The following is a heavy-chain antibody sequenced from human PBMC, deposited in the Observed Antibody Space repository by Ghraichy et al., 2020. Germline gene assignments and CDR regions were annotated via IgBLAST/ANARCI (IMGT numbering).Heavy chain of an antibody. V-gene: IGHV1-18*01. J-gene: IGHJ6*02. D-gene: IGHD3-10*01. CDR1: GYTFTSYG. CDR2: ISAYNGNT. CDR3: ARDAPYGSGSYYNHFYYYYGMDV. Sequence: ASVKVSCKASGYTFTSYGISWVRQAPGQGLEWMGWISAYNGNTNYAQKLQGRVTMTTDTSTSTAYMELRSLRSDDTAVYYCARDAPYGSGSYYNHFYYYYGMDVWGQGTTVTVSS.